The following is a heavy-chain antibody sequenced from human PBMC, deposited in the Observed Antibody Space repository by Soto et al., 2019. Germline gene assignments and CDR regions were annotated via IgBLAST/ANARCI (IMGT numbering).Heavy chain of an antibody. J-gene: IGHJ4*02. CDR2: IYYNGNT. CDR1: GGSISNHY. V-gene: IGHV4-59*11. Sequence: QVQLQESGPGLVKPSETLSLTCSVSGGSISNHYWSWIRQPPGKGLEWIGYIYYNGNTNYNHSLKRRSTMTVYTPVNQTSLNFTPVTAANTAVYYCTRANWYSEYWGQGTLVTVSS. D-gene: IGHD7-27*01. CDR3: TRANWYSEY.